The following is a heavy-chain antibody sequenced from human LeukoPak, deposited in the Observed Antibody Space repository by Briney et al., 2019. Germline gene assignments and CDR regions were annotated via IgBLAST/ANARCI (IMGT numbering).Heavy chain of an antibody. CDR2: INHSGST. Sequence: SETLSLTCAVYGGTFRGYYWSWIRQPPGKGLEWIGEINHSGSTNYNPSLKSRVTISVDTSKNQFSLKLSSVPAADTAVYYCARLTQGQLRYFDWFSHSTPRYFDYWGQGTLVTVSS. V-gene: IGHV4-34*01. CDR1: GGTFRGYY. CDR3: ARLTQGQLRYFDWFSHSTPRYFDY. D-gene: IGHD3-9*01. J-gene: IGHJ4*02.